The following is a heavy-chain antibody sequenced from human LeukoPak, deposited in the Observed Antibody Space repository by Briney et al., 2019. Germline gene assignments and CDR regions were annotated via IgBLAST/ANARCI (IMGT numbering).Heavy chain of an antibody. Sequence: ASVTVSCTASGYTFTGYYMHWVRQAPGQGLEWMGRINPNNGATNYAQKFQGRVTITGDTSISTAYMEPSSLRSDDTAVYYCTRESGSYHGNDYWGQGTLVTVSS. D-gene: IGHD1-26*01. J-gene: IGHJ4*02. CDR1: GYTFTGYY. CDR3: TRESGSYHGNDY. V-gene: IGHV1-2*06. CDR2: INPNNGAT.